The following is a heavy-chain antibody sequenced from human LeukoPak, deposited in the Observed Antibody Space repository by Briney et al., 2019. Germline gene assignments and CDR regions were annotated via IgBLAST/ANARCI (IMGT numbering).Heavy chain of an antibody. D-gene: IGHD2-2*01. J-gene: IGHJ1*01. CDR2: IYYSGST. CDR1: GGSISSSGYY. V-gene: IGHV4-31*03. Sequence: SQTLSLTCTVSGGSISSSGYYWSWIRQHPGKGLEWIGYIYYSGSTYYNPSLKSRVTISEDTSENQFSLKLSSVTAADTALYYCARTYCSSTSCPEGEYFQHWGQGTLVTVSS. CDR3: ARTYCSSTSCPEGEYFQH.